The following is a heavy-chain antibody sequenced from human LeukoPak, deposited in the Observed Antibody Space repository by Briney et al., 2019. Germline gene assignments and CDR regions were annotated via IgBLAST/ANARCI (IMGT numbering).Heavy chain of an antibody. CDR1: GFTFSSYA. V-gene: IGHV3-23*01. J-gene: IGHJ5*02. Sequence: QPGGSLRLSCAASGFTFSSYAMSWVRQAPGKGLEWVSPIDASGGSTYYADSVKGRFTISRDNSKNTFYLQMNSLRADDTAVYYCAKGSGSGWYGWLAPWGQGTLVTVSS. CDR3: AKGSGSGWYGWLAP. CDR2: IDASGGST. D-gene: IGHD6-19*01.